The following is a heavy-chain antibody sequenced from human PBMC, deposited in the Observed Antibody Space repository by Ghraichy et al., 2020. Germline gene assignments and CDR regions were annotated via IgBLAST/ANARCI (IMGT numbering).Heavy chain of an antibody. CDR3: ARSLAGTTGFYYYGMDV. J-gene: IGHJ6*02. D-gene: IGHD1-7*01. Sequence: ASVKVSCKASGYTFTSYYMHWVRQAPGQGLEWMGIINPSGGSTSYAQKFQDRVTMTRDTSTSTVYMELSSLRSEDTAVYYCARSLAGTTGFYYYGMDVWGQGTTVTVSS. CDR1: GYTFTSYY. CDR2: INPSGGST. V-gene: IGHV1-46*03.